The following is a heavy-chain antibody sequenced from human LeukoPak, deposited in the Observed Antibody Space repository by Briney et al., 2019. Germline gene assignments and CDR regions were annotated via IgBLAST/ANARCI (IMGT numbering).Heavy chain of an antibody. CDR3: ARGSPPLYCSSTSCYQLDP. CDR2: IYTSGST. J-gene: IGHJ5*02. V-gene: IGHV4-4*07. Sequence: SSETLSLTCTVSGGSTSSYYWSWIRQPAGKRLEWIGRIYTSGSTNYNPSLKSRVTMSVDTSKNQFSLKLSSVTAADTAVYYCARGSPPLYCSSTSCYQLDPWGQGTLVTVSS. CDR1: GGSTSSYY. D-gene: IGHD2-2*01.